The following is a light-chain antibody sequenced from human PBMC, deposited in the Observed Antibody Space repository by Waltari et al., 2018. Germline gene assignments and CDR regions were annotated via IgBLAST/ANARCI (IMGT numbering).Light chain of an antibody. CDR2: HAW. V-gene: IGKV3-20*01. CDR1: QNVGKY. CDR3: QKYVTLPAT. Sequence: EFLLTQSPGTVSVSPGEGVTLSCRASQNVGKYLAWYQQRPGQPPRLLIYHAWNRAIGIPDRFSGSGSGTDFSLAISRLEPEEFAVYYCQKYVTLPATFGQGTKVEIK. J-gene: IGKJ1*01.